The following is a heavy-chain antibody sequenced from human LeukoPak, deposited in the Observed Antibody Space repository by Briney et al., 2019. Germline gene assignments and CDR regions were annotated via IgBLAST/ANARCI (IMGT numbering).Heavy chain of an antibody. CDR3: ARGPINTHAFDI. CDR2: INPNSGGT. V-gene: IGHV1-2*02. J-gene: IGHJ3*02. Sequence: ASVRVSCKASGYTFTGYYMHWVRQAPGQGLEWMGWINPNSGGTNYAQKFQGRVTMTRDTSINTAYMELSRLTSDDTAVYCCARGPINTHAFDIWSQGTMVTVSS. CDR1: GYTFTGYY.